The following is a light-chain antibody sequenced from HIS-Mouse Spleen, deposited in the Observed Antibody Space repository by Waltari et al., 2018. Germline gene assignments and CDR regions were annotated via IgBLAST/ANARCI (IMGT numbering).Light chain of an antibody. CDR2: DVS. CDR3: SSYTSSSTRV. J-gene: IGLJ3*02. Sequence: QSALTQPASVSGSPGQSITISCTGTSSDVGGYNYVSWYQPHPGKAPKLMIYDVSTRPSGVSTRFSGSKSGNTASLTISGLQAEDEADYYCSSYTSSSTRVFGGGTKLTVL. CDR1: SSDVGGYNY. V-gene: IGLV2-14*03.